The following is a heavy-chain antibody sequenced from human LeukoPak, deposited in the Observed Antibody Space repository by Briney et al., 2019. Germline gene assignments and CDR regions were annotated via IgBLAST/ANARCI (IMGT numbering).Heavy chain of an antibody. D-gene: IGHD2-15*01. CDR3: ARVARGLSADP. CDR1: GYTFTAYY. V-gene: IGHV1-2*02. CDR2: INPNSGVT. Sequence: ASVKVSCNALGYTFTAYYMHWVRQAPGQGLEWMGWINPNSGVTNYAQKFQGGVTMTRYTSISTAYMELSRLTSDDTAVYYCARVARGLSADPWGQGTLVTVSS. J-gene: IGHJ5*02.